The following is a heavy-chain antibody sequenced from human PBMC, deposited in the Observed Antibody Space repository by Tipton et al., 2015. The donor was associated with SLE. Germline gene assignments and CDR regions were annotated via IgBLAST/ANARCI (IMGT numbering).Heavy chain of an antibody. Sequence: TLSLTCTVSGGSFSSDNYYWGWIRQPPGKGLEWIGSIYHSGSSYYNPSLKSRVAISVDTSKNQFSLKLSSVTAADTAVYYCARHEEYCGGDCHPFFDYWGQGTLVTVSS. CDR1: GGSFSSDNYY. CDR3: ARHEEYCGGDCHPFFDY. CDR2: IYHSGSS. J-gene: IGHJ4*02. D-gene: IGHD2-21*01. V-gene: IGHV4-39*07.